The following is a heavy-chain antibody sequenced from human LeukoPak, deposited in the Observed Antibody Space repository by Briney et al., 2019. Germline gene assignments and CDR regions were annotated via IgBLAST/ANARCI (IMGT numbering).Heavy chain of an antibody. V-gene: IGHV4-61*02. CDR1: AGSISSGTYY. J-gene: IGHJ5*02. D-gene: IGHD1-26*01. Sequence: PSETLSLTCTVSAGSISSGTYYWNWIRQPAGKGLEWIGRMYTSGSTNYNPSLKSRVTISVDTSKNQFSLKLSSVTAADTAVYYCARSGSYYWFDPWGQGTLVTVSS. CDR2: MYTSGST. CDR3: ARSGSYYWFDP.